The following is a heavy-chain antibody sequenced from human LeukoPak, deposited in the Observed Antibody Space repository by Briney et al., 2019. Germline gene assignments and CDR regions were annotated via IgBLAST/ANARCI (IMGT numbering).Heavy chain of an antibody. CDR1: GSPFHDYA. V-gene: IGHV3-9*01. CDR3: AKDIGARDGCFDY. J-gene: IGHJ4*02. Sequence: GGTLSLTFPPSGSPFHDYARHGPRNPPGRALNWFSGISWNSGSIGYADSVKGRFTISRDNAKSSLYLQMNSLRAEDTALYYCAKDIGARDGCFDYWGQGTLVTVSS. D-gene: IGHD5-24*01. CDR2: ISWNSGSI.